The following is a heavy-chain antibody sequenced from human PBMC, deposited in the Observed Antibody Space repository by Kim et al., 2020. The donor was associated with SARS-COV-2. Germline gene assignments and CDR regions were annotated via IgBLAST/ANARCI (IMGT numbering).Heavy chain of an antibody. CDR3: ARGEFYYNSSGYPWGY. V-gene: IGHV1-69*02. D-gene: IGHD3-10*01. CDR1: GDTFSPYI. J-gene: IGHJ4*01. Sequence: SVKVSCKTSGDTFSPYIFNWVRQAPGPGLEWLGRIIPIVGVSNYAHKFQGRVTITADTSTNTAYLELSGLKTEDTAVYYCARGEFYYNSSGYPWGYWGHGTLVTVSS. CDR2: IIPIVGVS.